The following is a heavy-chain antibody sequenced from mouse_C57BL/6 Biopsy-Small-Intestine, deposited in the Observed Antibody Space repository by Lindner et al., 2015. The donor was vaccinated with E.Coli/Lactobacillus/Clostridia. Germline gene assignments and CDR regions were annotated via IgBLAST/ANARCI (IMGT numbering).Heavy chain of an antibody. V-gene: IGHV1-53*01. CDR1: GYTFTSYW. CDR2: INPSTGGT. CDR3: ARRRTYGNWEMDY. D-gene: IGHD2-1*01. J-gene: IGHJ4*01. Sequence: VQLQESGTELVKPGASVKLSCKASGYTFTSYWMHWVKQRPGQGLEWIGEINPSTGGTTYNQKFKAKATLTVDKSSSTAYMQLKSLTSEDSAVYYCARRRTYGNWEMDYWGQGTSVTVSS.